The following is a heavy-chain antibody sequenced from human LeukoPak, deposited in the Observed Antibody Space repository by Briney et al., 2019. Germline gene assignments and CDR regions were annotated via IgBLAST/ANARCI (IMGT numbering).Heavy chain of an antibody. D-gene: IGHD2-15*01. V-gene: IGHV3-23*01. CDR3: ARYCSGGSCYSGGAFDI. CDR2: ISGSGGST. J-gene: IGHJ3*02. CDR1: GFTFSSYA. Sequence: QPGGSLRLSCAASGFTFSSYAMSWVRQAPGKGLEWVSAISGSGGSTYYADSVKGRFTISRDNSKNTLYLQMNSLRAEDTAVYYCARYCSGGSCYSGGAFDIWGQGTMVTVSS.